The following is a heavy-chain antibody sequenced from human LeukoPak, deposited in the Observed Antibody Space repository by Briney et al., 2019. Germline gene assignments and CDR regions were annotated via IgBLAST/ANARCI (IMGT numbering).Heavy chain of an antibody. V-gene: IGHV5-51*01. D-gene: IGHD2-15*01. J-gene: IGHJ4*02. Sequence: GESLKISCKGSGYSFTSYWIGWVRQMPGKGLEWMGIIYPGDSDTRYSPSFQGQVTISADKSISTAYLQWSSLKASDTAMYYCARHMGDNDCSGGSCYSWYYFDYWGQGTLVTVSS. CDR3: ARHMGDNDCSGGSCYSWYYFDY. CDR2: IYPGDSDT. CDR1: GYSFTSYW.